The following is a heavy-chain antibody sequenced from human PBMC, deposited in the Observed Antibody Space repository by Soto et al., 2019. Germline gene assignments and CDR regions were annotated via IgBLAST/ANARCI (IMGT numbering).Heavy chain of an antibody. J-gene: IGHJ4*02. D-gene: IGHD3-3*01. CDR1: GFTFSSYA. CDR3: AKDIRTETYYDFWSGYAPLYFDY. Sequence: EVQLLESGGGLVQPGGSLRLSCAASGFTFSSYAMSWVRQAPGKGLEWVSAISGSGGSTYYADSVKGRFTISRDNSKNTLYLQMNSLRAEDTAVYYCAKDIRTETYYDFWSGYAPLYFDYWGQGTLVTVSS. V-gene: IGHV3-23*01. CDR2: ISGSGGST.